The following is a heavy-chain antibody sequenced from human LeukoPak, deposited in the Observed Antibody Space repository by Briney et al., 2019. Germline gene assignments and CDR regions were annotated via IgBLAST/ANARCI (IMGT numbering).Heavy chain of an antibody. CDR1: GFTFSDYY. CDR3: ARDIDRAVAELDY. J-gene: IGHJ4*02. CDR2: ISSSGSTI. D-gene: IGHD6-19*01. V-gene: IGHV3-11*01. Sequence: AGGSLRLSCAASGFTFSDYYTSWIRQAPGKGLEWVSYISSSGSTIYYADSVKGRFTISRDNAKNSLYLQMNSLRAEDTAVYYCARDIDRAVAELDYWGQGTLVTVSS.